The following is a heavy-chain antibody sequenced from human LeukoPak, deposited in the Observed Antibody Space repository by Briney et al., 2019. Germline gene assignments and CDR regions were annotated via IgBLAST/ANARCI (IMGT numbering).Heavy chain of an antibody. J-gene: IGHJ4*02. CDR1: GGSFSGYY. V-gene: IGHV4-34*01. CDR3: ARHGPHVLRYFDWLFRPCYFDY. CDR2: INHSGST. D-gene: IGHD3-9*01. Sequence: KTSETLSLTCAVYGGSFSGYYWSWIRQPPGKGLEWIGEINHSGSTNYNPSLKSRVTISVDTSKNQFSLKLSSVTAADTAVYYCARHGPHVLRYFDWLFRPCYFDYWGQGTLVTVSS.